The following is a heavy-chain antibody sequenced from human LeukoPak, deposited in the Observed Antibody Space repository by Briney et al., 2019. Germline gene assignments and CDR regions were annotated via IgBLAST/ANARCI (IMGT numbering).Heavy chain of an antibody. CDR1: SYTFTNYA. J-gene: IGHJ4*02. Sequence: GASVKVSCKASSYTFTNYAFTWVRQAPGQGLEWMGWISAYNGNTNYAQKLQGRVTMTTDTSTSTAYMELRSLRSDDTAVYYCARVELGITMVRGVPPTFDYWGQGTLVTVSP. CDR2: ISAYNGNT. CDR3: ARVELGITMVRGVPPTFDY. D-gene: IGHD3-10*01. V-gene: IGHV1-18*01.